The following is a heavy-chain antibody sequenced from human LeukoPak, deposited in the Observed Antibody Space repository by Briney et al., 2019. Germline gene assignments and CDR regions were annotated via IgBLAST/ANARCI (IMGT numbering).Heavy chain of an antibody. J-gene: IGHJ5*02. V-gene: IGHV1-69*13. CDR2: IIPIFGTA. CDR3: ARYHSSSVFWFDP. Sequence: AASVKVSCKASVGTFSSYAISWVRQAPGQGLEWMGGIIPIFGTANYAQKFQGRVTITADESTSTAYMELSSLRSEDTAVYYCARYHSSSVFWFDPWGQGTLVTVSS. D-gene: IGHD6-13*01. CDR1: VGTFSSYA.